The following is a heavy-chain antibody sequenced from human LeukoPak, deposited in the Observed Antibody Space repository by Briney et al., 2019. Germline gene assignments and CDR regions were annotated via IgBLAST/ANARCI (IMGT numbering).Heavy chain of an antibody. V-gene: IGHV3-48*03. J-gene: IGHJ4*02. CDR2: ISSSGSTI. D-gene: IGHD3-10*01. Sequence: GGSLRLSCAASGFTFSSYEMNWVRQAPGKGLEWVSYISSSGSTIYYADSVKGRFTISRDNAKNSLYLQMNSLRAEDTAVYYCARVVARGVHNQLDYWGQGTLVTVSS. CDR1: GFTFSSYE. CDR3: ARVVARGVHNQLDY.